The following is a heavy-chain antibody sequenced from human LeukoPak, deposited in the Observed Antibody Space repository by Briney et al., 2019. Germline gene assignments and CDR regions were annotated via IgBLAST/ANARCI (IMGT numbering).Heavy chain of an antibody. CDR1: GYTFTSYG. Sequence: ASVKVSCKASGYTFTSYGISWVRQAPGKGLEWMGGFDPEDGETIYAQKFQGRVTMTEDTSTDTAYMELSSLRSEDTAVYYCATFTPNRLYMTTVTTPSYWGQGTLVTVSS. V-gene: IGHV1-24*01. CDR3: ATFTPNRLYMTTVTTPSY. D-gene: IGHD4-17*01. J-gene: IGHJ4*02. CDR2: FDPEDGET.